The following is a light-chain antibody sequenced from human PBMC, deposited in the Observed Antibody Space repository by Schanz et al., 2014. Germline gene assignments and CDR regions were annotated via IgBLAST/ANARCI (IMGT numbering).Light chain of an antibody. Sequence: QSALTQPASVSGSPGQSITISCTGTSSDVGGYNSVSWYQQHPGKAPKLMIYDVSNRPSGVSNRFSGSKSGNTASLTISGLQAEDEADYYCSSYTSTNTLENLFGGGTKLTVL. J-gene: IGLJ3*02. V-gene: IGLV2-14*01. CDR1: SSDVGGYNS. CDR3: SSYTSTNTLENL. CDR2: DVS.